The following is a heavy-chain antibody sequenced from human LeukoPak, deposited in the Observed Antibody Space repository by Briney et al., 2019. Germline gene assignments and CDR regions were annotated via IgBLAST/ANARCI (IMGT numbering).Heavy chain of an antibody. D-gene: IGHD3-10*01. V-gene: IGHV4-4*02. Sequence: PSGTLSLTCAVSGGSISSTNWWSWVRQPPGKGMEWIGEIYHSGSTNYNLSLKSRVTISVDKSKNQFSLKLSSVTAADTAVYYCAREYYGSGTHFDYWGQGTLVTVSS. CDR3: AREYYGSGTHFDY. J-gene: IGHJ4*02. CDR1: GGSISSTNW. CDR2: IYHSGST.